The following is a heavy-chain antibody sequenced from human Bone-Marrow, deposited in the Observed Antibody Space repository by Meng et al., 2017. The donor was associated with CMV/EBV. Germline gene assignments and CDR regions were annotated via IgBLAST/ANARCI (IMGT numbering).Heavy chain of an antibody. Sequence: SETLSLTCTVSGGSISSYYFNWIRQPPGKGLEWIGYIYYSGSTNYNPSLKSRVTISVDTSKNQFSLKLSSVTAADTAVYYCARYPSSSSWYFFDYWGQGTLVTVSS. CDR2: IYYSGST. D-gene: IGHD6-13*01. V-gene: IGHV4-59*01. J-gene: IGHJ4*02. CDR3: ARYPSSSSWYFFDY. CDR1: GGSISSYY.